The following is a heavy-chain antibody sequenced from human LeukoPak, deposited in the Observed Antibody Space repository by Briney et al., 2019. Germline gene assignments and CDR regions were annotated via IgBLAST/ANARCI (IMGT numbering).Heavy chain of an antibody. CDR3: PKDRQWLGVFDY. J-gene: IGHJ4*02. CDR2: ISGSGGST. V-gene: IGHV3-23*01. CDR1: GFTFSSYA. D-gene: IGHD6-19*01. Sequence: GGSLRLSCAASGFTFSSYAMSWVRQAPGKGLEWVSAISGSGGSTYYADSVKGRFTISRDNSKNTLYLQMNSLRAEDTAVYYCPKDRQWLGVFDYWGQGTLVTVSS.